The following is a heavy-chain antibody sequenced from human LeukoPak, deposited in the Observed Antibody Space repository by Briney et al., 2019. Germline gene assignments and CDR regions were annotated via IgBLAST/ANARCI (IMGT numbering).Heavy chain of an antibody. CDR2: ISSSSSYI. J-gene: IGHJ4*02. CDR1: GFTFSSYS. V-gene: IGHV3-21*01. D-gene: IGHD3-22*01. Sequence: MAGGSLRLSCAASGFTFSSYSMNWVRQAPGNGLEWVSSISSSSSYIYYADSVKGRFTISRDNAKNSLYLQMNSLRAEDTAVYYCASPLTPYYYDSQYDYWGQGTLVTVSS. CDR3: ASPLTPYYYDSQYDY.